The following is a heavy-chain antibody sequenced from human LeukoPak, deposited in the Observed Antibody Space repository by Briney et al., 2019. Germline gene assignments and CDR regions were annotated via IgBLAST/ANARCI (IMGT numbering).Heavy chain of an antibody. CDR1: GGSFSGYY. CDR2: INHSGST. J-gene: IGHJ4*02. V-gene: IGHV4-34*01. Sequence: SETLSLTCGVYGGSFSGYYWSWIRQPPGKGLEWIGEINHSGSTNYNPSLKSRVTISVDTSKNQFSLKLSSVTAADTAVYYCAIGRLVATTFDYWGQGTLVTVSS. CDR3: AIGRLVATTFDY. D-gene: IGHD5-12*01.